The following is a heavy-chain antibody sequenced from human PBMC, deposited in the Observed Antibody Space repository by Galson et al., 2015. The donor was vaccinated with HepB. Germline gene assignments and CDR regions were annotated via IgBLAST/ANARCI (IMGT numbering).Heavy chain of an antibody. CDR3: ARDVALAAARWGYSYYYSMDV. CDR1: GFTFRSYA. Sequence: SLRLSCAASGFTFRSYAIHWVRQAPGRGLEWVALISVDGKTKLYSDSVKGRFTISRDNSRENVDLQMDTMRAEDTAVYYCARDVALAAARWGYSYYYSMDVWGQGTTVSVSS. V-gene: IGHV3-30*04. J-gene: IGHJ6*02. CDR2: ISVDGKTK. D-gene: IGHD3-16*01.